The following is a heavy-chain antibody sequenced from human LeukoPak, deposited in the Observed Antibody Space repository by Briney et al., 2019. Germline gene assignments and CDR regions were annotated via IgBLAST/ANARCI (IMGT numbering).Heavy chain of an antibody. CDR3: ARSFFFDSSGTYWYFDL. CDR2: IYYSGNT. Sequence: ASETLSLTCSVSGGSISSRSYCWGWIRQPPGKGLEWIGGIYYSGNTYHNPSLKSRFTISVDTSKNQFSLKLSSVTAADTAMYYCARSFFFDSSGTYWYFDLWGRGILVTVSS. J-gene: IGHJ2*01. CDR1: GGSISSRSYC. D-gene: IGHD3-22*01. V-gene: IGHV4-39*01.